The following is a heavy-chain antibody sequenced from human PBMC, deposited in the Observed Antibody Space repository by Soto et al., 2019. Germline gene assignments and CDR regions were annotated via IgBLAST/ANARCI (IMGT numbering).Heavy chain of an antibody. Sequence: QVQLQESGPGLVKPSETLSLTCTVSGDSISNVYWSWIRQPAGKGLESMGRVSASATTNYNPSLQSRVTMSLDTSKNQFSLRLTSVYAADTAVYFCATGMGRYLDLWGRGTLVIVSS. D-gene: IGHD2-8*01. CDR3: ATGMGRYLDL. CDR1: GDSISNVY. CDR2: VSASATT. J-gene: IGHJ2*01. V-gene: IGHV4-4*07.